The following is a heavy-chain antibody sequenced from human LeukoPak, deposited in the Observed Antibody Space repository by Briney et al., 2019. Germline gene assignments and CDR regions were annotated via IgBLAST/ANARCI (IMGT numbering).Heavy chain of an antibody. CDR3: ANVYSNYWEWEY. CDR2: INPNSGGT. J-gene: IGHJ4*02. V-gene: IGHV1-2*02. CDR1: GYTFTGYY. Sequence: ASVTVSCTASGYTFTGYYLHWVRQAPGQGLEWMGWINPNSGGTNYAQKFQGRVTMTRDTSISTAYMELYSLTSDDTAVYYCANVYSNYWEWEYWGQGTLVTVSS. D-gene: IGHD1-26*01.